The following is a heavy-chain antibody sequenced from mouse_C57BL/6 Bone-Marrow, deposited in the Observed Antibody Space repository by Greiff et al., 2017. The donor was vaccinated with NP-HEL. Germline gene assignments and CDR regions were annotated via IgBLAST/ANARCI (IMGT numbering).Heavy chain of an antibody. CDR2: IWSDGST. V-gene: IGHV2-6-1*01. Sequence: VKLMESGPGLVAPSQSLSITCTVSGFSLTSYGVHWVRQPPGQGLEWLVVIWSDGSTTYNSALKSRLSISKDNTKSQVFLKMNSLQTDDTAMYYCARHGRLRAMDYWGQGTSVTVSS. J-gene: IGHJ4*01. CDR1: GFSLTSYG. CDR3: ARHGRLRAMDY. D-gene: IGHD2-2*01.